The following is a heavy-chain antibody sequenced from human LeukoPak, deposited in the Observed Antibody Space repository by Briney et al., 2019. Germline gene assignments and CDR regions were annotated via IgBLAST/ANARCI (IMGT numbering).Heavy chain of an antibody. J-gene: IGHJ4*02. CDR2: ISYDGSNK. Sequence: GGSLRLSCAASGFTFSSYGMHWVRQAPGKGLEWVAVISYDGSNKYYADSVKGRFTISRDNSKNTLYLQMNSLRAEDTAVYYCAKGKYDSSGYYACFDYWGQGTLVTVSS. D-gene: IGHD3-22*01. V-gene: IGHV3-30*18. CDR1: GFTFSSYG. CDR3: AKGKYDSSGYYACFDY.